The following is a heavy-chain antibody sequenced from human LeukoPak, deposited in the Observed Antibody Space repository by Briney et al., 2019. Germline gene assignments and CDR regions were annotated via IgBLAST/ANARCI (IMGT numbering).Heavy chain of an antibody. D-gene: IGHD2-15*01. J-gene: IGHJ4*02. Sequence: GGSLRLSCATSGFTFIDYAMSWVRQAPGKGLQWVGFIRSKVHGGTTECAASVKGRFTISRDDSKGIAYLQMNSLKTEDTAAYYCSRRRCSGGVCYFDYWGQGTLVTVSS. CDR3: SRRRCSGGVCYFDY. CDR2: IRSKVHGGTT. V-gene: IGHV3-49*04. CDR1: GFTFIDYA.